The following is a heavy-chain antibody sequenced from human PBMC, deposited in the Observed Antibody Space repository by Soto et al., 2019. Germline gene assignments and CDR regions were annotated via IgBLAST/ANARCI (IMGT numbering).Heavy chain of an antibody. V-gene: IGHV3-23*01. D-gene: IGHD3-3*01. Sequence: GGSLRLSCAGSGCSFRSYAMSWVRQAPGKGLEWVSAMSRRGRSTYYAESVKGRFTISRDNSQNTLYLQMNSLRAEDTAVYYCAKRGHLTIFGVVISYYFDSRGKGPLVTVSS. CDR2: MSRRGRST. J-gene: IGHJ4*02. CDR1: GCSFRSYA. CDR3: AKRGHLTIFGVVISYYFDS.